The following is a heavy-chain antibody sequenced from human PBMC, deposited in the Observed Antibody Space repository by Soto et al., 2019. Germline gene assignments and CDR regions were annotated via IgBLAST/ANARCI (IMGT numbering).Heavy chain of an antibody. Sequence: SETLSLTCAVYGGSFIGYYWSWIRKPPRKGLEWIGEINHSGSTNYNPSLKSRVTISVDTSKNQFSLKLSSVTAADTAVYYCARGRQQLVPTRYYYGMDVWGQGTTVTVS. CDR1: GGSFIGYY. CDR2: INHSGST. D-gene: IGHD6-13*01. V-gene: IGHV4-34*01. CDR3: ARGRQQLVPTRYYYGMDV. J-gene: IGHJ6*02.